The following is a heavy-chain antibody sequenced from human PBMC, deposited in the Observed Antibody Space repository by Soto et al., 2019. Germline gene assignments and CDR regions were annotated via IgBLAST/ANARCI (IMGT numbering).Heavy chain of an antibody. CDR1: GFTFSSYS. CDR2: ISSSSSTI. V-gene: IGHV3-48*01. J-gene: IGHJ3*02. D-gene: IGHD2-15*01. Sequence: GGSLRLSCAASGFTFSSYSMNWVRQAPGKGLEWVSYISSSSSTIYYADSVKGRFTISRDNAKNSLYLQMNSLRAEDTAVYYCARDSRGGSSVLDAFDIWGQGTMVTVSS. CDR3: ARDSRGGSSVLDAFDI.